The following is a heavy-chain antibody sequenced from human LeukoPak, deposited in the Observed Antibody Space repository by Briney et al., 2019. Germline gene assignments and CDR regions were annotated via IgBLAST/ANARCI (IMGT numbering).Heavy chain of an antibody. CDR3: ARLSVTTTFFDY. CDR1: GGSISSYY. CDR2: IYYSGSA. V-gene: IGHV4-59*08. Sequence: SETLSLTCTVSGGSISSYYWSWIRQPPGKGLEWIGYIYYSGSANYNPSLKSRATISVDTSKKQFSLKVSSVTAADTAVYYCARLSVTTTFFDYWGQGTLVTVS. J-gene: IGHJ4*02. D-gene: IGHD4-17*01.